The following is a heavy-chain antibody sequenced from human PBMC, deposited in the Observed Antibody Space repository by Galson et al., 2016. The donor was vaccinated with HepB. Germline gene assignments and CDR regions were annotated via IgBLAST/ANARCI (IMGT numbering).Heavy chain of an antibody. CDR3: ARDEGTALYGFD. V-gene: IGHV3-7*01. D-gene: IGHD3-10*01. Sequence: SLRLSCAVTGFTVRSNYVGWVRHGPGKGLEWVANIKEDASEKYYVDSVKGRFTISRDNAKNSVYLQMNSLRVEDTAVYYCARDEGTALYGFDGGQGILVTVST. CDR1: GFTVRSNY. J-gene: IGHJ4*02. CDR2: IKEDASEK.